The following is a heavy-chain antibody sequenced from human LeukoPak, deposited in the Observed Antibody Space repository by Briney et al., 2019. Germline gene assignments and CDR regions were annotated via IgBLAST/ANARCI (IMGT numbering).Heavy chain of an antibody. CDR1: GYTFTTYY. V-gene: IGHV1-46*01. J-gene: IGHJ5*02. CDR2: IDPSGGST. CDR3: ARAGTGGFGELLYGWFDP. D-gene: IGHD3-10*01. Sequence: ASVKVSCKASGYTFTTYYIHWVRQAPGQGLEWMGIIDPSGGSTSYAQKFQGRVTMTRDTSTSTVYMELRSLRSDDTAVYYCARAGTGGFGELLYGWFDPWGQGTLVTVSS.